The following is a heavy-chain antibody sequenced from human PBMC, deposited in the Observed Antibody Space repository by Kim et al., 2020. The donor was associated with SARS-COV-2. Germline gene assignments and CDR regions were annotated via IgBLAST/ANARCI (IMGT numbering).Heavy chain of an antibody. D-gene: IGHD6-13*01. V-gene: IGHV3-30*01. J-gene: IGHJ4*02. CDR3: ARALDSSSWYSIDY. Sequence: DSVKGQFTISRDNSKNTLYLQMNSLRAEDTAVYYCARALDSSSWYSIDYWGQGTLVTVSS.